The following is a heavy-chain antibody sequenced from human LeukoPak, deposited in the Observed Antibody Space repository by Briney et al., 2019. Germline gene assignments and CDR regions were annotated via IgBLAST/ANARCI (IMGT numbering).Heavy chain of an antibody. CDR2: IYTSGST. J-gene: IGHJ5*02. V-gene: IGHV4-4*07. Sequence: SETLSLTCTVSGGSISSYYWSWIRQPAGKGLEWIGRIYTSGSTNYNPSLKSRVTMSVDTSKNQFSLKLSSVTAADTAVYYCARDNVYYYGSASYYRANWFDPWGQGTLVTVSS. D-gene: IGHD3-10*01. CDR3: ARDNVYYYGSASYYRANWFDP. CDR1: GGSISSYY.